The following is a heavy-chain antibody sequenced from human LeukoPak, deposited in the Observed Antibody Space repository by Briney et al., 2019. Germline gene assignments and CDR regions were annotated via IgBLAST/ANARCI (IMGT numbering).Heavy chain of an antibody. Sequence: GASVKVSCKASGYPFSIYDVNWVRQAAGQGLEWLGWMNPNGIAAGYSQKFQDRVTLTMDTSTSTAYLELSSLRSEDTAVYYCARGRSSTLWGQGTLVTVSS. CDR2: MNPNGIAA. CDR1: GYPFSIYD. D-gene: IGHD2-2*01. V-gene: IGHV1-8*01. J-gene: IGHJ4*02. CDR3: ARGRSSTL.